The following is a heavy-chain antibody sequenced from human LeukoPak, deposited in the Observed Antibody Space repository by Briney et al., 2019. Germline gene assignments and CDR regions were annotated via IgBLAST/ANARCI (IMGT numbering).Heavy chain of an antibody. D-gene: IGHD5-24*01. V-gene: IGHV3-74*01. Sequence: GGSLRLSCAASGLTFSSHWMHWVRQAPGKGLFWVSRINSDGSITTYADSAQGRFTISRDNARNTLYLQMNSLRAEDTAVYYCAKDMATSQAWYGMDVWGQGTTVTVSS. J-gene: IGHJ6*02. CDR3: AKDMATSQAWYGMDV. CDR1: GLTFSSHW. CDR2: INSDGSIT.